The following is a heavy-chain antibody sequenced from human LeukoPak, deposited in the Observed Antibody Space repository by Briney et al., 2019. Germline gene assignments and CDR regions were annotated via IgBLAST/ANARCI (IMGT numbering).Heavy chain of an antibody. V-gene: IGHV4-39*01. Sequence: SETLSLTCTVSGGSISSSSYYWGWIRQPPGKGLEWIGSIYYSGNTHYNPSLNSRVTISVDTSKNQFSLKLSSVTAADTAVYYCARRSYGSGPFDYWGQGTLVTVSS. J-gene: IGHJ4*02. D-gene: IGHD5-18*01. CDR1: GGSISSSSYY. CDR3: ARRSYGSGPFDY. CDR2: IYYSGNT.